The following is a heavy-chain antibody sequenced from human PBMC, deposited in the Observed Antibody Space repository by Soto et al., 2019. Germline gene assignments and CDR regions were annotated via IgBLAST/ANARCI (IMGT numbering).Heavy chain of an antibody. CDR2: ISGSGGST. V-gene: IGHV3-23*01. D-gene: IGHD6-13*01. CDR1: GFTFSSYA. Sequence: GGSLRLSCAASGFTFSSYAMSWVRQAPGKGLEWVSAISGSGGSTYYADSVKGRFTISRDNSKSTLYLQMNSLRAEDTAVYYCAKQGAGTVIAYYYYYMDVWGKGTTVTVSS. CDR3: AKQGAGTVIAYYYYYMDV. J-gene: IGHJ6*03.